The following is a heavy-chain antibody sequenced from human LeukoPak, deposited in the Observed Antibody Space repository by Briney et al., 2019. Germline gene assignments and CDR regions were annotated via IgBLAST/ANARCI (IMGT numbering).Heavy chain of an antibody. J-gene: IGHJ5*02. D-gene: IGHD3-22*01. CDR3: AREKGYYYDSSGLNWFAP. Sequence: SETLSLTCTVSGGSMNSYYWSWIRQPAGKGLEWIGRIYATGSTNYNPSLKSRVTMSVATSKNQFSLRLSSVTAADTAAYYCAREKGYYYDSSGLNWFAPWGQGTLVIVSS. V-gene: IGHV4-4*07. CDR1: GGSMNSYY. CDR2: IYATGST.